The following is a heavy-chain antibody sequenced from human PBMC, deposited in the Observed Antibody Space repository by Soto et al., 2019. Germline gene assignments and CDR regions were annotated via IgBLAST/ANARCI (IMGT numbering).Heavy chain of an antibody. V-gene: IGHV4-30-2*01. CDR1: GGSISSGGYS. CDR2: MYEGGST. Sequence: SETLSLTCAVSGGSISSGGYSWSWIRQPPGKGLEWIGYMYEGGSTSYNPSLKSRVTISMDTSTKHLSLKLSTVTAADTAVYYCVRQRIGTRHGLVDVWGQGTTVTVSS. D-gene: IGHD2-15*01. J-gene: IGHJ6*02. CDR3: VRQRIGTRHGLVDV.